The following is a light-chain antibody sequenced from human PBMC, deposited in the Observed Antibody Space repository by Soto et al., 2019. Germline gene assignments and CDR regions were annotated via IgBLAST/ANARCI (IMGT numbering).Light chain of an antibody. J-gene: IGLJ2*01. CDR3: SSYAGSNNFVV. V-gene: IGLV1-40*01. CDR1: SSNIGAGYD. Sequence: QSVLTQPPSVSGAPGQRVTISCTGSSSNIGAGYDVHWYQQRPGTAPKLLIFGNINRPSGVPDRFSGSKSGTSASLAITGLQAEDEGDYYCSSYAGSNNFVVFGGGTQLTVL. CDR2: GNI.